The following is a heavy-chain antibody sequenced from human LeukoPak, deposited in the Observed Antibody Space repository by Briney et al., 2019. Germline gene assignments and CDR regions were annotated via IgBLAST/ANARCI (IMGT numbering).Heavy chain of an antibody. Sequence: GGSLRLSCAASGFTFSSYAMSWVRQDPGKGLEWVSAISGSGGSTYYADSVKGRFTISRDNSKNTLYLQMNSLRAEDTAVYYCASYVGIAMGYYYYYGMDVWGQGTTVTVSS. V-gene: IGHV3-23*01. CDR1: GFTFSSYA. CDR2: ISGSGGST. CDR3: ASYVGIAMGYYYYYGMDV. D-gene: IGHD5-18*01. J-gene: IGHJ6*02.